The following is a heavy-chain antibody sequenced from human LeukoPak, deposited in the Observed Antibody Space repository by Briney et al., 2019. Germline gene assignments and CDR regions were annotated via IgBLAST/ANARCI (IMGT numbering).Heavy chain of an antibody. CDR3: AKLPLLYCSSTSCSHAEYFQH. J-gene: IGHJ1*01. D-gene: IGHD2-2*01. Sequence: GGSLRLSCTASGFTFSNYGMHWVRQAPGKGLEWVAFIRYDGSNKYYADSVKGRFTISRDNSKNTLYLQMNSLRAEDTAVYYCAKLPLLYCSSTSCSHAEYFQHWGQGTLVTVSS. V-gene: IGHV3-30*02. CDR1: GFTFSNYG. CDR2: IRYDGSNK.